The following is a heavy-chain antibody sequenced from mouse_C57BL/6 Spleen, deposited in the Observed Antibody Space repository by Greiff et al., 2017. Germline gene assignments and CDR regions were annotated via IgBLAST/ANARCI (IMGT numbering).Heavy chain of an antibody. J-gene: IGHJ4*01. CDR3: ARGRVYYGYPYYAMDY. Sequence: QVQLQQSGAELVKPGASVKMSCKASGYTFTSYWITWVKQRPGQGLEWIGDIYPGSGSTNYNEKFKSKATLTVDTSSSTAYMQLSSLTSEDSAVYYCARGRVYYGYPYYAMDYWGQGTSVTVSS. CDR2: IYPGSGST. V-gene: IGHV1-55*01. CDR1: GYTFTSYW. D-gene: IGHD2-2*01.